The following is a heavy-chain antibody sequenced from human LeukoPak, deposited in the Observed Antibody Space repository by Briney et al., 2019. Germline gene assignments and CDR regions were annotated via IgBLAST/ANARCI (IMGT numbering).Heavy chain of an antibody. CDR3: ATTVTTGGYFDY. CDR1: GFTFSSYA. CDR2: ISGSGGST. Sequence: GRSLRLSCAASGFTFSSYAISWVRQAPGKGLEWVSAISGSGGSTHYADSVKGRFTISRDNSKNTVYLQMNSLRAEDTAVYYCATTVTTGGYFDYWGQGTLVTVSS. V-gene: IGHV3-23*01. J-gene: IGHJ4*02. D-gene: IGHD4-17*01.